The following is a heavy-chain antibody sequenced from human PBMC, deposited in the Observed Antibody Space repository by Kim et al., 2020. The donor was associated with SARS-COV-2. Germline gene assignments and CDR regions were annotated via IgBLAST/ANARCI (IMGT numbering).Heavy chain of an antibody. CDR2: INAGSGNT. Sequence: ASVKVSCKASGYTFTSYAMHWVRQAPGQRLEWMGWINAGSGNTKYSQKFQGRVTITRDTSESTAYMELSSLRSEDTAVYYCARDRIAMAIDYWGQGTLVTVSS. V-gene: IGHV1-3*01. CDR3: ARDRIAMAIDY. J-gene: IGHJ4*02. CDR1: GYTFTSYA. D-gene: IGHD5-18*01.